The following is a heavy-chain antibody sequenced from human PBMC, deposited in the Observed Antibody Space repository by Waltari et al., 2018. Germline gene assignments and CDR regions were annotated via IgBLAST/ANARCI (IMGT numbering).Heavy chain of an antibody. CDR2: ISGNSGSI. CDR1: GFTFDDNA. J-gene: IGHJ3*02. CDR3: ARGKQLWLANAFDI. V-gene: IGHV3-9*01. D-gene: IGHD5-18*01. Sequence: EVQLVESGGGLVQPGRSLIISCAASGFTFDDNAMHWVRQAPGKGLEWVSGISGNSGSIGYGDSVKGRFTISRDNAKNSLYLQMNSLRTEDTALYYCARGKQLWLANAFDIWGQGTMVTVSS.